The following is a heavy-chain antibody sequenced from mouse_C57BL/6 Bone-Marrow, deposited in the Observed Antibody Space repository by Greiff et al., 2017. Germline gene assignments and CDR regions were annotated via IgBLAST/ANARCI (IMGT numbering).Heavy chain of an antibody. CDR1: GFNIKDDY. V-gene: IGHV14-4*01. J-gene: IGHJ2*01. CDR2: IDPENGDT. CDR3: TATVVAEDY. Sequence: EVQLKESGAELVRPGASVKLSCTASGFNIKDDYMHWVKQRPEQGLEWIGWIDPENGDTEYASKFQGKATITADTSSNTAYLQLSSLTSEDTAVYYCTATVVAEDYWGQGTTLTVSS. D-gene: IGHD1-1*01.